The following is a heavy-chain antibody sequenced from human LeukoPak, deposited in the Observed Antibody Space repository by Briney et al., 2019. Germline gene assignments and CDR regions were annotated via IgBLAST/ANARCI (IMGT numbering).Heavy chain of an antibody. CDR1: GFTFSSYA. Sequence: PGGSLRLSCAVSGFTFSSYAMNWVRQAPGKGLEWVSGISGSGAGTYYADSVKGRFTISRDNAKNTLYLQMNSLRAEDTAVYYCARDWRVDYWGQGTPVTVSS. V-gene: IGHV3-23*01. CDR3: ARDWRVDY. J-gene: IGHJ4*02. CDR2: ISGSGAGT.